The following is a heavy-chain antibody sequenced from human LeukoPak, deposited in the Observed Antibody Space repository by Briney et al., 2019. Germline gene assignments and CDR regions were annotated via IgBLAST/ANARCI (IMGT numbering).Heavy chain of an antibody. V-gene: IGHV3-21*01. Sequence: GGTLRLSCAASGFTFSSYSMNWVRQAPGKGLEWVSSISSSSSYIYYADSVKGRFTISRDNAKNSLYLQMNSLRAEDTAVYYCARIDFDWTFSHDSWGQGTLVTVSS. CDR1: GFTFSSYS. CDR2: ISSSSSYI. J-gene: IGHJ4*02. CDR3: ARIDFDWTFSHDS. D-gene: IGHD3-9*01.